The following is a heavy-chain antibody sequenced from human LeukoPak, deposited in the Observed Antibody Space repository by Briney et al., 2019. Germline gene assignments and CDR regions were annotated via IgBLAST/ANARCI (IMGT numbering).Heavy chain of an antibody. CDR3: ASRGSSWSWPLDAFDI. Sequence: GESLKISCKGSGYSFTSYWIGWVRQMPGKGLEWMGIIYPGDSDTRYSPSFQGQVTISADKSISTAYLQWSSLKASDTAMYYCASRGSSWSWPLDAFDIWGQGTMVTVSS. J-gene: IGHJ3*02. CDR2: IYPGDSDT. D-gene: IGHD6-13*01. CDR1: GYSFTSYW. V-gene: IGHV5-51*01.